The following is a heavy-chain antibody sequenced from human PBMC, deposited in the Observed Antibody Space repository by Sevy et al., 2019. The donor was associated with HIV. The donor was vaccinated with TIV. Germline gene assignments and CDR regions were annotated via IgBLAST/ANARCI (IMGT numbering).Heavy chain of an antibody. J-gene: IGHJ3*01. CDR2: IKQDGSEK. CDR3: AGDFVEGRLYMGLDL. D-gene: IGHD2-15*01. V-gene: IGHV3-7*03. Sequence: GGSLRLSCAASGFTSSGYWMNWVRQAPGKGLEWVAKIKQDGSEKYYVESVKGRFSFSRDNAESSVYLDMKSLGGDDTAVDYCAGDFVEGRLYMGLDLWGQGTMVTVSS. CDR1: GFTSSGYW.